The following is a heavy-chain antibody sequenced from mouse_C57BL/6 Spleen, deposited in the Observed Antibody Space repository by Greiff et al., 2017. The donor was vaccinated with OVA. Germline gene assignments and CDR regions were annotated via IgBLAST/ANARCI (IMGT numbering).Heavy chain of an antibody. V-gene: IGHV1-64*01. CDR1: GYTFTSYW. Sequence: QVQLQQPGAELVKPGASVKLSCKASGYTFTSYWMHWVKQRPGQGLEWIGMIHPNSGSTNYNEKFKSKATLTVDKSSSTAYMQLSSLTTEDSAVYYCARSGVYDGYPLDYWGQGTTLTVSS. D-gene: IGHD2-3*01. CDR3: ARSGVYDGYPLDY. J-gene: IGHJ2*01. CDR2: IHPNSGST.